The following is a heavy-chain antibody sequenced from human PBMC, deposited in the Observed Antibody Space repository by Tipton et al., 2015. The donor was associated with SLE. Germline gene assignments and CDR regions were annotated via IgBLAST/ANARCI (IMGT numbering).Heavy chain of an antibody. Sequence: QLVQSGPEVKKPGASVKVSCKASGYTFTGYYMHWVRQAPGQGLEWMGWINPNSGGTNYAQKFQGRVTMTRDTSISTAYMELSRLRSDDTAVYYCARDRYYEILTGSYFDIWGQGTMVTVSS. V-gene: IGHV1-2*02. CDR1: GYTFTGYY. CDR3: ARDRYYEILTGSYFDI. J-gene: IGHJ3*02. CDR2: INPNSGGT. D-gene: IGHD3-9*01.